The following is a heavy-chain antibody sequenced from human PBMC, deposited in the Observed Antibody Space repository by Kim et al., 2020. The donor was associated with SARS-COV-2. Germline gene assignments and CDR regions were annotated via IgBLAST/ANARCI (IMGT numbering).Heavy chain of an antibody. CDR3: ARDRNDGSYDY. CDR2: T. V-gene: IGHV3-13*01. D-gene: IGHD1-1*01. J-gene: IGHJ4*02. Sequence: TYYPGSVKGRFTISRANAKNSLYLQMNSLRAGDTAVYYCARDRNDGSYDYWGQGTLVTVSS.